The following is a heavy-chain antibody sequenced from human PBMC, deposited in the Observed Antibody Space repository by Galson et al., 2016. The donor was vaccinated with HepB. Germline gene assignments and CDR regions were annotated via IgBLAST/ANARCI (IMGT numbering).Heavy chain of an antibody. CDR3: ARDLGGSSCLDY. J-gene: IGHJ4*02. Sequence: SLRLSCAASGFTFSSYGMHWVCQAPGKGLEWMAVIWYDGINKYYGDSVQGRFTISRDNSRNTLYLQMNSLRAEDTAVYYCARDLGGSSCLDYWGQGTLVTVSS. D-gene: IGHD6-6*01. CDR2: IWYDGINK. V-gene: IGHV3-33*01. CDR1: GFTFSSYG.